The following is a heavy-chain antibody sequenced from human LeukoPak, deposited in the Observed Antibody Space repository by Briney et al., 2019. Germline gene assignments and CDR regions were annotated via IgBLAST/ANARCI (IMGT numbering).Heavy chain of an antibody. CDR1: GFPYSSYE. CDR3: ARYCSSTSCYSYYYGMDV. D-gene: IGHD2-2*01. V-gene: IGHV3-48*03. CDR2: ISSSGSTI. Sequence: PGVPLRLSCAASGFPYSSYEMNWVRQATGKGLEGVSYISSSGSTIYYADSVKGRFTISRDNAKNSLYLQMNSLRAEDTAVYYCARYCSSTSCYSYYYGMDVWGQGTTVTASS. J-gene: IGHJ6*02.